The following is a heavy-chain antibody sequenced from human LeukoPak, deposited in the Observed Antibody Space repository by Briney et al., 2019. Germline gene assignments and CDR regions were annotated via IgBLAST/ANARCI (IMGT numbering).Heavy chain of an antibody. CDR3: ATTYCSSTSCYGPHYYGMDV. CDR2: INPSSGVT. D-gene: IGHD2-2*01. J-gene: IGHJ6*02. CDR1: GYTFTGYY. Sequence: ASVKVSCKASGYTFTGYYMHWVRQAPGQGLEWMGWINPSSGVTNYAQKFQGRVTMTRDTSTSTVYMELSSLRSEDTAVYYCATTYCSSTSCYGPHYYGMDVWGQGTTVTVSS. V-gene: IGHV1-2*02.